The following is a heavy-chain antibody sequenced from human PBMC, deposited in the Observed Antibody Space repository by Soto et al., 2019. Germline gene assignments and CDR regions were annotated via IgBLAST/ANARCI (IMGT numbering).Heavy chain of an antibody. CDR1: GFTFSSYS. V-gene: IGHV3-21*01. D-gene: IGHD3-3*01. J-gene: IGHJ6*01. CDR3: ARDSYYDFWSGYYKTYYYYYGMDV. Sequence: EVQLVESGGGLVKPGGSLRLSCAASGFTFSSYSMNWVRQAPGKGLEWVSSISSSSSYIYYADSVKGRFTISRDNAKNSLYLQMNSLRAEDTAVYYCARDSYYDFWSGYYKTYYYYYGMDVW. CDR2: ISSSSSYI.